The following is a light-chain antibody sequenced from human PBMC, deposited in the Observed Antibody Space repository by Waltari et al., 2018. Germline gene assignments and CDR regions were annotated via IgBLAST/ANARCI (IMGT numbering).Light chain of an antibody. CDR3: CSYAGGSRVI. CDR2: EAT. J-gene: IGLJ2*01. V-gene: IGLV2-23*01. CDR1: KNDIGPYHF. Sequence: QSALTQPAPLSGVPGQSITISCAGTKNDIGPYHFVSWFQQFPGQAPKLIVSEATKRPSGVSYRFSGSKSGNTASLTISGLQAEDEADYYCCSYAGGSRVIFGGGTKLTVL.